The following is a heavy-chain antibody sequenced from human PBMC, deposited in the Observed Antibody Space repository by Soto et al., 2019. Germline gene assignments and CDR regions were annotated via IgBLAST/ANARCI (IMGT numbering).Heavy chain of an antibody. Sequence: GGSLRLSCAASGFTVSSNYMSWVRQAPGKGLEWVSVIYSGGSTYYADSVKGRFTISRDNSKNTLYLQMNSLRAEDTAVYYCARDTYYYDSSCYYPDSFDIWGQGTMVTVSS. CDR1: GFTVSSNY. CDR2: IYSGGST. J-gene: IGHJ3*02. CDR3: ARDTYYYDSSCYYPDSFDI. V-gene: IGHV3-66*01. D-gene: IGHD3-22*01.